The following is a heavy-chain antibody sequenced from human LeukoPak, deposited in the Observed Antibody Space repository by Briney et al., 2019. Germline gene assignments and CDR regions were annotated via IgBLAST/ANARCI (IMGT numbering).Heavy chain of an antibody. CDR2: FYHSGIT. CDR1: GYSISSGYF. Sequence: SETLSLTCTVSGYSISSGYFWGWIRQPPGKGLEWIGSFYHSGITYYNPSLKSRVTISVDTSKNQFSLKLSSVTAADTAVYYCARDRYYYDSSGYDPYFDYWGQGTLVTVSS. V-gene: IGHV4-38-2*02. CDR3: ARDRYYYDSSGYDPYFDY. J-gene: IGHJ4*02. D-gene: IGHD3-22*01.